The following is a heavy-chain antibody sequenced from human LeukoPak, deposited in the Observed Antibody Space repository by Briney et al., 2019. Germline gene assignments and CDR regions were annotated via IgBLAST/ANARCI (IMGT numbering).Heavy chain of an antibody. D-gene: IGHD3-9*01. J-gene: IGHJ6*02. CDR2: ISWNSGSI. Sequence: GGSLRLSCAASGFTFDDYAMHWVRQAPGKGLEWVSGISWNSGSIGYADSVKGRFTISRDNSKNTLYLQMNSLRAEDTAVYYCAKDRKHYDILTANRAHYYYYGMDVWGQGTTVTVSS. CDR1: GFTFDDYA. V-gene: IGHV3-9*01. CDR3: AKDRKHYDILTANRAHYYYYGMDV.